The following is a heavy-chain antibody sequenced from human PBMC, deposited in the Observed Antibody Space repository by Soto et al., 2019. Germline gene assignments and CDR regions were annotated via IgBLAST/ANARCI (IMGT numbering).Heavy chain of an antibody. CDR2: IYYSGNT. CDR1: GGSLGSSSYY. J-gene: IGHJ4*02. Sequence: SETLSLTCTVSGGSLGSSSYYWGWIRQSPGKGLEWIGNIYYSGNTFYNPSLKSRVTISVDTSKNQLYLHLNAVTAADTAIFYCASIAAPGTTHFDFWGQGTLVTVSS. D-gene: IGHD6-13*01. CDR3: ASIAAPGTTHFDF. V-gene: IGHV4-39*01.